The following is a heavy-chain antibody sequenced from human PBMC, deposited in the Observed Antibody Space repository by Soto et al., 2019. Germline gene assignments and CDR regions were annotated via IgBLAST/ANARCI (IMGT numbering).Heavy chain of an antibody. CDR3: ARDRGGWGYCSGGSCYSGYYGMDV. V-gene: IGHV3-7*01. J-gene: IGHJ6*02. CDR2: IKQDGSEK. Sequence: GGSLRLSCAASGFTFSSYWMSWVRQAPGKGLEWVANIKQDGSEKYYVDSVKGRFTISRDNAKNSLYLQMNSLRAEDTAVYYCARDRGGWGYCSGGSCYSGYYGMDVWGQGTTVTVSS. D-gene: IGHD2-15*01. CDR1: GFTFSSYW.